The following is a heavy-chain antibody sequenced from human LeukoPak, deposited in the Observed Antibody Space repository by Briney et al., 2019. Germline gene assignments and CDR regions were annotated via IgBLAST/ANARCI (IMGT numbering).Heavy chain of an antibody. CDR2: IIPILGIA. V-gene: IGHV1-69*04. J-gene: IGHJ1*01. CDR3: AGYDYYDSSGKNRFQH. Sequence: SVKVSCKASGGTFSSYAISWVRQAPGQGLEWMGRIIPILGIANYAQKFQGRVTITADKSTSTAYMELSSLRSEDTAVYYCAGYDYYDSSGKNRFQHWGQGTLVTVSS. D-gene: IGHD3-22*01. CDR1: GGTFSSYA.